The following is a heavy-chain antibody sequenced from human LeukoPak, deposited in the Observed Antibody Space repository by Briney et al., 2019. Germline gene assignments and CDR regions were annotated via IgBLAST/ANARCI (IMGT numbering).Heavy chain of an antibody. V-gene: IGHV4-4*07. D-gene: IGHD2-2*01. CDR3: ARRDISSSWSFDH. J-gene: IGHJ4*02. Sequence: SETLSLTCTVSGGSISNYHWSWIRQPAGKGLEWISQIHTSGSTNYNPPLKSRVSMSIDTPENQLSLTIRSVTAADTAVYYCARRDISSSWSFDHWGQGTLVTVSS. CDR1: GGSISNYH. CDR2: IHTSGST.